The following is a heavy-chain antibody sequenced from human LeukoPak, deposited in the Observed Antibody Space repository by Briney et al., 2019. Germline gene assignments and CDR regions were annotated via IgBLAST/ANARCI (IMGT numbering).Heavy chain of an antibody. CDR2: ISSDSSYI. Sequence: GGSLRLSCAASGFTCSSYFMNGVRQAPGKGLEWVSSISSDSSYIYYADSVKGRFTISRDNAKNSLFLQMDSLRADDTALYYCAIYTSSWYYRGQGALVTVSS. CDR3: AIYTSSWYY. D-gene: IGHD6-13*01. V-gene: IGHV3-21*01. J-gene: IGHJ4*02. CDR1: GFTCSSYF.